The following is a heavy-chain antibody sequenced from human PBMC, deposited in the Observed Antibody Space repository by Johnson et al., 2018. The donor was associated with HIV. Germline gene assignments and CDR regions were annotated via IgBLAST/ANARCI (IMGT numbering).Heavy chain of an antibody. D-gene: IGHD3-3*01. CDR1: GFTVSSNF. CDR2: IYSGGST. CDR3: TTRNVLQFLEWLLPADAFDI. V-gene: IGHV3-53*01. Sequence: VQLVESGGGLIQPGGSLRLSCAASGFTVSSNFMSWVRQAPGKGLEWVSVIYSGGSTYYADSVKGRFTISRDNSTNTLYLQINSLKTEDTAVYYCTTRNVLQFLEWLLPADAFDIWGQGTMVTVSS. J-gene: IGHJ3*02.